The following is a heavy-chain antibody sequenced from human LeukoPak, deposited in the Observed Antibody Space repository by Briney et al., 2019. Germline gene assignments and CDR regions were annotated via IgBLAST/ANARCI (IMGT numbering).Heavy chain of an antibody. CDR3: ASILGYCSSTSCPPTRGYYYYGMDV. CDR1: GFTFSSYA. J-gene: IGHJ6*02. D-gene: IGHD2-2*01. V-gene: IGHV3-30*04. CDR2: ISYDGSNK. Sequence: PGGSLRLSCAASGFTFSSYAMHWVRQAPGKGLEWVAVISYDGSNKYYADSVKGRFTISRDNSKNTLYLQMNSLRAEDTAVYYCASILGYCSSTSCPPTRGYYYYGMDVWGQGTTVTVSS.